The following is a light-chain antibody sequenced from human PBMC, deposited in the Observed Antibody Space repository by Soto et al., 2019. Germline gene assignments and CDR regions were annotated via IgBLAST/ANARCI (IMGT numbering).Light chain of an antibody. V-gene: IGKV1-5*01. CDR1: QNIRSR. Sequence: DFQMTQSPSTLSASVGDRVTITCRASQNIRSRLAGSQQKPGKAPKLLIYDASSCESRVPSRSSGSGSGTEFTLTIRSLQPEDFATYYCQQPISGPFTFGQGTHWRL. CDR3: QQPISGPFT. J-gene: IGKJ5*01. CDR2: DAS.